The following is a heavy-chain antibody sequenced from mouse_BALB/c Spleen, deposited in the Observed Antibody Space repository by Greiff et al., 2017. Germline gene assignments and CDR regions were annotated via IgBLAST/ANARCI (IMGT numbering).Heavy chain of an antibody. CDR3: ARDGYYSDWYFDV. V-gene: IGHV5-17*02. D-gene: IGHD2-3*01. Sequence: EVHLVESGGGLVQPGGSRKLSCAASGFTFSSFGMHWVRQAPEKGLEWVAYISSGSSTIYYADTVKGRFTISRDNPKNTLFLQMTSLRSEDTAMYYCARDGYYSDWYFDVWGAGTTVTVSS. CDR2: ISSGSSTI. CDR1: GFTFSSFG. J-gene: IGHJ1*01.